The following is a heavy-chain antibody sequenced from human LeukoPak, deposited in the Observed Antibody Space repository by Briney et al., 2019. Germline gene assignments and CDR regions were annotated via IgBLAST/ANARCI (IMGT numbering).Heavy chain of an antibody. CDR2: INDRGGYI. J-gene: IGHJ4*02. CDR1: GFTFSMYS. CDR3: VEERDRGIEVADDFDY. D-gene: IGHD6-19*01. Sequence: GGSLRLSCEASGFTFSMYSMAWVGQAPGKGLEWVSVINDRGGYIQDADSVKGRFTISRDNSQNTLFLQMNSLRDEDTAVYYCVEERDRGIEVADDFDYWGQGTLVTVSS. V-gene: IGHV3-23*01.